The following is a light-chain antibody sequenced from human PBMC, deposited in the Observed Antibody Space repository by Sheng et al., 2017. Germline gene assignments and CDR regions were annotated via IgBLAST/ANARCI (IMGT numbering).Light chain of an antibody. Sequence: AIRITQSPSSLSASTGDRVTITCRASQGISSYLAWFQQKPGEAPNLLMFAASTLQSGVPSRFIGSGSGTDFTLTISSVQSEDFATYYCLQYYSFPRTFGQGTKVE. J-gene: IGKJ1*01. CDR2: AAS. V-gene: IGKV1-8*01. CDR3: LQYYSFPRT. CDR1: QGISSY.